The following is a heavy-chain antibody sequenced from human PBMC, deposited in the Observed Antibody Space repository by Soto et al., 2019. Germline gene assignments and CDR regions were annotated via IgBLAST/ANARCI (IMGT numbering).Heavy chain of an antibody. CDR2: ISYDGSNK. D-gene: IGHD5-12*01. V-gene: IGHV3-30*18. Sequence: GGSLRLSCAASGFTFSSYGMHWVRQAPGKGLEWVAVISYDGSNKYYADSVKDRFTISRDNSKNTLYLQMNSLRAEDTAVYYCAKDKDSGYDYYYYYGMDVWGQGTTVTVSS. CDR1: GFTFSSYG. CDR3: AKDKDSGYDYYYYYGMDV. J-gene: IGHJ6*02.